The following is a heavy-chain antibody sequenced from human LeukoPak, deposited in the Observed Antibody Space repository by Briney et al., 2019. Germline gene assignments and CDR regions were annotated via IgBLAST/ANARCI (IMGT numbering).Heavy chain of an antibody. J-gene: IGHJ4*02. Sequence: PGGSLRLSCAASGFTFSSYGMHWVRQAPGKGLEWVAVISYDGSNKYYADSEKGRFTISRDNSKNTLYLQMNSLRAEDTAVYYCARGGKQWLSTFPSDYWGQGTLVTVSS. CDR2: ISYDGSNK. CDR1: GFTFSSYG. D-gene: IGHD6-19*01. CDR3: ARGGKQWLSTFPSDY. V-gene: IGHV3-30*03.